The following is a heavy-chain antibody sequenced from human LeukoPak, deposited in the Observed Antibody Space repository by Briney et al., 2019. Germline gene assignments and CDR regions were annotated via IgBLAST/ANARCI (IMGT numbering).Heavy chain of an antibody. CDR2: IYHSGST. D-gene: IGHD4-17*01. CDR3: ARVHGDYPDY. Sequence: SETLSLTCTVSGYSISSGYYWGWIRPPPGKGLEWIGSIYHSGSTYYNPSLKSRVTISVDTSKNQFSLKLSSVTAADTAVYYCARVHGDYPDYWGQGTLVTVSS. V-gene: IGHV4-38-2*02. J-gene: IGHJ4*02. CDR1: GYSISSGYY.